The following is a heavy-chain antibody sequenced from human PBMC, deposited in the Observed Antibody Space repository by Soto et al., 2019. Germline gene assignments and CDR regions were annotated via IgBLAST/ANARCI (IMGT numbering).Heavy chain of an antibody. CDR1: GDSVSSDSTA. V-gene: IGHV6-1*01. D-gene: IGHD6-19*01. CDR3: ARVDQWLLY. CDR2: TYYKSKWFY. Sequence: PSQTLSLTCDISGDSVSSDSTAWNWIRQSPSRGLEWLGRTYYKSKWFYNYAVSVRSRIAIKSDTSKNQFSLQLNSVTPEDTAVYFCARVDQWLLYWGQGTLVTVSS. J-gene: IGHJ4*02.